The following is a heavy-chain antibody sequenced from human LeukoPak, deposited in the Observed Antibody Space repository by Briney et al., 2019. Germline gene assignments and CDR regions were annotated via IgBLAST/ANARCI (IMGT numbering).Heavy chain of an antibody. CDR1: GFTFSSYS. Sequence: AGSLRLSCAASGFTFSSYSMDWVRQAPGKGLEWVSYTSSSSSTIKYADSVRGRFTISRDNAENSLYLQMNSLRDEDTAVYYCARARGTGWYFDLWGRGTLVTVSS. V-gene: IGHV3-48*02. J-gene: IGHJ2*01. CDR2: TSSSSSTI. D-gene: IGHD2-15*01. CDR3: ARARGTGWYFDL.